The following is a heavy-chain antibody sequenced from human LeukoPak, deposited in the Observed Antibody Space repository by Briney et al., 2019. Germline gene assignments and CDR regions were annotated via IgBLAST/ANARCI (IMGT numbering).Heavy chain of an antibody. CDR3: ATDRSSIAARPH. Sequence: GGSLRLSCAASGFTFSSYGMTWVRQAPGKGLEWVAVIWYGGSNKYYADSVKGRFTISRDNSKNTLYLQMNSLRAEDTAVYYCATDRSSIAARPHWGQGTLVTVSS. J-gene: IGHJ4*02. D-gene: IGHD6-6*01. CDR2: IWYGGSNK. V-gene: IGHV3-33*08. CDR1: GFTFSSYG.